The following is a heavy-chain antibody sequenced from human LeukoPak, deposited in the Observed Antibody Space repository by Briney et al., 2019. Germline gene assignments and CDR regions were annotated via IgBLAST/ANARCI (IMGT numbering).Heavy chain of an antibody. CDR1: GYTFTGYY. CDR3: AREGSGWYKHAYYYYMDV. D-gene: IGHD6-19*01. Sequence: GASVKVSCKASGYTFTGYYMHWVRQAPGQGLEWMGWINPNSGGTNYAQKLQGRVTMTTDTSTSTAYMELRSLRSDDTAVYYCAREGSGWYKHAYYYYMDVWGKGTTVTVSS. J-gene: IGHJ6*03. CDR2: INPNSGGT. V-gene: IGHV1-2*02.